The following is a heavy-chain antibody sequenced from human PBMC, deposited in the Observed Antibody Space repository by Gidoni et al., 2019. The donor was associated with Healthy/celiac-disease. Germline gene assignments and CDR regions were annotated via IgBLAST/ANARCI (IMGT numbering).Heavy chain of an antibody. CDR2: INPNSGGT. CDR3: AMTLGYCTNGVCYSGIVSGYYGMDV. Sequence: QVQLVQSGAEVKKPGASVTVSCKASGYTFTGYYMHWVRQAPGQGLEWMGWINPNSGGTNYAQKFKVRVTMTRDTSISTAYMDLSRLRSDDTAVYYCAMTLGYCTNGVCYSGIVSGYYGMDVWGQGTTVTVSS. CDR1: GYTFTGYY. V-gene: IGHV1-2*02. D-gene: IGHD2-8*01. J-gene: IGHJ6*02.